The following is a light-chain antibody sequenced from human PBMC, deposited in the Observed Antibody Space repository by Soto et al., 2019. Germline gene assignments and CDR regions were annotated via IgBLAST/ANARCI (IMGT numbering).Light chain of an antibody. Sequence: QSALTQPPSASGSPGQSVTISCTGTSSDVGKYDYVSWFQHHPGKAPKLIIYEVSKRPSGVPDRFSGSKSGSTASLTVSGLQTEDEADYYCNSYTPRSRLFGGGTKLTVL. V-gene: IGLV2-8*01. CDR2: EVS. CDR1: SSDVGKYDY. J-gene: IGLJ3*02. CDR3: NSYTPRSRL.